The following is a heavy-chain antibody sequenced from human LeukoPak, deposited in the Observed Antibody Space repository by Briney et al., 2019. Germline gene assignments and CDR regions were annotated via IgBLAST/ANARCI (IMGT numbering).Heavy chain of an antibody. Sequence: GGSLRLSCAASGFTFGNHALSWVRQAPGKGLEWVSAISGSGGSTYYADSVKGRFTISRDNSKNTLYLQMNSLRAEDTAVYYCAKSIAVAGTTGMDVWGQGTTVTVSS. D-gene: IGHD6-19*01. J-gene: IGHJ6*02. CDR2: ISGSGGST. CDR3: AKSIAVAGTTGMDV. CDR1: GFTFGNHA. V-gene: IGHV3-23*01.